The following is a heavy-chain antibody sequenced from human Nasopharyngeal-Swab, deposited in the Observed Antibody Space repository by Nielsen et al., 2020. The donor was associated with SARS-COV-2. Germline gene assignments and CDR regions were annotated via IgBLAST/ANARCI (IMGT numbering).Heavy chain of an antibody. CDR2: IYYRGST. V-gene: IGHV4-59*01. D-gene: IGHD1-26*01. CDR3: ARAGKPKPRLPILYSGSYHDKKYSFDYFDD. Sequence: SETLSLPCTVSGGSISNSYWSWIRKPPGKGLEWIGYIYYRGSTNYNPSLKGRVTISVDTSKNKFSLKLSSVTAADTAVYYCARAGKPKPRLPILYSGSYHDKKYSFDYFDDWGQGTLVTVSS. CDR1: GGSISNSY. J-gene: IGHJ4*02.